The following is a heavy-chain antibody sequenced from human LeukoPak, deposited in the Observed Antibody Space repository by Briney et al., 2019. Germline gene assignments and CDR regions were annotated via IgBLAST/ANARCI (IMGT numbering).Heavy chain of an antibody. CDR2: IYYSGST. D-gene: IGHD4-17*01. CDR3: ARTLRGLRHYFDY. Sequence: SETLSLTFTVSGGSISSSSYYWGWIRQPPGKGLEWIGSIYYSGSTYYNPSIKSRVTISVDTSKNQFSLKLSSVTAADTAVYYCARTLRGLRHYFDYWGQGTLVTVSS. V-gene: IGHV4-39*07. CDR1: GGSISSSSYY. J-gene: IGHJ4*02.